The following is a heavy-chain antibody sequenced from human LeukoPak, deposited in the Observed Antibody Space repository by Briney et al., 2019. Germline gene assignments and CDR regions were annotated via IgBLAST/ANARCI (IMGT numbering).Heavy chain of an antibody. CDR3: ARSKRDVRYFDILTDYPKYYFDY. CDR1: GGSISSYY. V-gene: IGHV4-59*12. Sequence: SETLSLTCTVSGGSISSYYWSWIRQPPGKGLEWIGYIYYSGSTNYNPSLKSRATVSVDTSKNQFSLKLSSVTAADTAVYYCARSKRDVRYFDILTDYPKYYFDYWGQGTLVTVSS. D-gene: IGHD3-9*01. CDR2: IYYSGST. J-gene: IGHJ4*02.